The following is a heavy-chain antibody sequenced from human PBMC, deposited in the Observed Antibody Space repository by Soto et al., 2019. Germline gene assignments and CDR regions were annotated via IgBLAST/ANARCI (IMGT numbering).Heavy chain of an antibody. CDR3: AASKAWIQFLFDP. CDR1: GDSITSSDYY. Sequence: SETISLTCTVSGDSITSSDYYWACIRHPPGKGPEWIGTIYYSGSTYYSQYLKSRVTLSLDPSKNQFSLKLRSVTAEDTAVYSCAASKAWIQFLFDPWRQGTLVPVSS. V-gene: IGHV4-39*01. J-gene: IGHJ5*02. D-gene: IGHD5-18*01. CDR2: IYYSGST.